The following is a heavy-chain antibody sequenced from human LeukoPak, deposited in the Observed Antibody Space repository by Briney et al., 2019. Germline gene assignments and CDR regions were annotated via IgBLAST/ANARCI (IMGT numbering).Heavy chain of an antibody. J-gene: IGHJ4*02. CDR3: AKEGTYYDFWSGYHPYYFDY. V-gene: IGHV3-43*02. CDR1: GFTFDDYA. CDR2: ISGDGGST. Sequence: GGSLRLSCAASGFTFDDYAMHWVRQAPGKGLEWVSLISGDGGSTYYADSVKGRFTISRDNSKNSLYLQMYSLRTEDTALYYCAKEGTYYDFWSGYHPYYFDYWGQGTLVTVSS. D-gene: IGHD3-3*01.